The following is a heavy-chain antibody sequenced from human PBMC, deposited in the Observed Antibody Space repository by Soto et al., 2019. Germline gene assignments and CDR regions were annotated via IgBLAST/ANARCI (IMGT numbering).Heavy chain of an antibody. J-gene: IGHJ6*02. CDR3: ARLGQLGYARGYYYGMDV. D-gene: IGHD5-12*01. CDR2: ISAYNGNT. Sequence: ASVKVSCKASGYTFTSYGISWVRQAPGQGLEWMGWISAYNGNTNYAQKLQGRVTMTTDTSTSTAYMELRSLRSDDTAVYYFARLGQLGYARGYYYGMDVWGQGTTVTVSS. CDR1: GYTFTSYG. V-gene: IGHV1-18*01.